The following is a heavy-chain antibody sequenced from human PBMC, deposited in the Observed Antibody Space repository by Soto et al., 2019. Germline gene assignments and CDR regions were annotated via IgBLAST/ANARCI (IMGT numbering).Heavy chain of an antibody. J-gene: IGHJ5*02. Sequence: ASVKVSCKASGYTFTSYAMHWVRQAPGQRLEWMGWINAGNGNTKYSQKFQGRVTITRDTSASTAYMELSSLRSEDTAVYYCARDVGYCSGGSCYSHLFDPWGQGTLVNAPQ. D-gene: IGHD2-15*01. CDR1: GYTFTSYA. CDR3: ARDVGYCSGGSCYSHLFDP. CDR2: INAGNGNT. V-gene: IGHV1-3*01.